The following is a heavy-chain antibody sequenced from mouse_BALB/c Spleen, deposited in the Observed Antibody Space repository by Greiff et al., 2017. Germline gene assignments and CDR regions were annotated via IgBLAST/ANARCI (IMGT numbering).Heavy chain of an antibody. V-gene: IGHV1-63*02. CDR3: ARRDYRYDGGYAMDY. CDR1: GYTFTNYW. Sequence: QVQLKQSGAELVRPGTSVKISCKASGYTFTNYWLGWVKQRPGHGLEWIGDIYPGGGYTNYNEKFKGKATLTADTSSSTAYMQLSSLTSEDSAVYFCARRDYRYDGGYAMDYWGQGTSVTVSS. D-gene: IGHD2-14*01. J-gene: IGHJ4*01. CDR2: IYPGGGYT.